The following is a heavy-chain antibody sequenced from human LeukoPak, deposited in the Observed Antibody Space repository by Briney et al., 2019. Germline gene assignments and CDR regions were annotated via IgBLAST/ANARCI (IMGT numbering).Heavy chain of an antibody. J-gene: IGHJ4*02. CDR3: ATGKDYFDY. D-gene: IGHD1-14*01. V-gene: IGHV4-59*11. CDR2: IHYTGDT. Sequence: SETLSLTCTVSGGSMSNHYWSWIRQPPGKGLEWIAYIHYTGDTSYNPSLTSRASISVDTSKNQLSLKLTSVTAADTAVYYCATGKDYFDYWGQGTLVTVSS. CDR1: GGSMSNHY.